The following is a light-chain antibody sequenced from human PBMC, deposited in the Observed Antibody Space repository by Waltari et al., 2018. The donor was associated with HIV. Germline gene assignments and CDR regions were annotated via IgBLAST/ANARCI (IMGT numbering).Light chain of an antibody. CDR2: GAS. J-gene: IGKJ5*01. Sequence: EIVLTQSPATLSLSPGERATLSCRASQSISTYLAWYQQKPGQAPRLLIYGASRRATGIPARFSGSGSGTDFTLTISSLEPGDFGVFYCQQRSSWPITFGQGTRLEIK. CDR3: QQRSSWPIT. V-gene: IGKV3-11*01. CDR1: QSISTY.